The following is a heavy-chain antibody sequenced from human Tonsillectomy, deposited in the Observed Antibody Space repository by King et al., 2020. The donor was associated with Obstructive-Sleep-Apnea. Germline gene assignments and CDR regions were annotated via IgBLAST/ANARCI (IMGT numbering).Heavy chain of an antibody. J-gene: IGHJ3*02. CDR1: GGSISSYY. CDR3: ARALSSLQAFDI. CDR2: ISYSGST. Sequence: VQLQESGPGLVKPSETLSLTCTVSGGSISSYYWSWIRQPPGKGLEWIGYISYSGSTNYNPSLKSRVTISVDTSKNQFSLKLSSVTAADTAVYYCARALSSLQAFDIWGQGTMVTVSS. V-gene: IGHV4-59*01. D-gene: IGHD2/OR15-2a*01.